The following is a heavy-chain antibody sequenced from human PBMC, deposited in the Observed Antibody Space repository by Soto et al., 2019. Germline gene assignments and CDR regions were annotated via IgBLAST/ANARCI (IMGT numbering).Heavy chain of an antibody. CDR2: IWNDGSNK. CDR3: ARGEGRDGYRHDAFDI. J-gene: IGHJ3*02. Sequence: GGSLRLSCAASGFTFSSYGMHWVRQAPGKGLEWVAVIWNDGSNKYYADSVKGRFTISRDNSKNTLYLQMNSLRAEDTAVYYCARGEGRDGYRHDAFDIWGQGTMVTVSS. CDR1: GFTFSSYG. V-gene: IGHV3-33*01. D-gene: IGHD5-12*01.